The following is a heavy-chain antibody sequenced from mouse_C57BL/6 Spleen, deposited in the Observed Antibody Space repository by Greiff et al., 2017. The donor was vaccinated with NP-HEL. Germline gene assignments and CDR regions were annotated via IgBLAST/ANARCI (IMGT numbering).Heavy chain of an antibody. D-gene: IGHD2-4*01. CDR2: IDPSDSYT. CDR3: AREGYDYPWFAY. J-gene: IGHJ3*01. Sequence: QVQLQQPGAELVRPGTSVKLSCKASGYTFTSYWMHWVKQRPGQGLEWIGVIDPSDSYTNYNQKFKGKATLTVDTSSSTAYMQLSSLTSEDSAVYYCAREGYDYPWFAYWGQGTLVTVSA. CDR1: GYTFTSYW. V-gene: IGHV1-59*01.